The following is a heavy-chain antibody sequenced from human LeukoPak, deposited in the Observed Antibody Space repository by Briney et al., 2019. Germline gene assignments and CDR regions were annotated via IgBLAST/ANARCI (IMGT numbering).Heavy chain of an antibody. CDR3: ARLYYDSSGYSNYFDY. V-gene: IGHV1-18*01. CDR1: GYTFTSYG. CDR2: ISAYNGNT. D-gene: IGHD3-22*01. J-gene: IGHJ4*02. Sequence: ASVKISCKASGYTFTSYGISWVRQAPGQGLQWMGWISAYNGNTNYAQKLQGRVTMTTDTSTSTAYMELRSLRSDDTAVYYCARLYYDSSGYSNYFDYWGQGTLVTVSS.